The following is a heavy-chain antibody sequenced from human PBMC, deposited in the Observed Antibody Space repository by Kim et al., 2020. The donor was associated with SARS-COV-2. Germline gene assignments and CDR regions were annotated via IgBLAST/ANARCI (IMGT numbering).Heavy chain of an antibody. V-gene: IGHV1-24*01. D-gene: IGHD6-13*01. CDR3: ATGEVIAAAGTGWFQH. Sequence: ASVKVSCKVSGYTLTELSMHWVRQAPGKGLEWMGGFDPEDGETIYAQKFQGRVTMTEDTSTDTAYMELSSLRSEDTAVYYCATGEVIAAAGTGWFQHWGQGTLVTVSS. J-gene: IGHJ1*01. CDR2: FDPEDGET. CDR1: GYTLTELS.